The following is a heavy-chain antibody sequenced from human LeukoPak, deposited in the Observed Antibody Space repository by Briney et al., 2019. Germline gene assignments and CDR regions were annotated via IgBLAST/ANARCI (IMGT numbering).Heavy chain of an antibody. CDR3: AREGGGYCTNGVCYTGDYFDY. D-gene: IGHD2-8*01. J-gene: IGHJ4*02. CDR1: GFTFSTYW. V-gene: IGHV3-74*01. Sequence: GGSLRLSCAASGFTFSTYWMHWVRQAPGKGLVWVSRIKSDGSTNYADSVKGRFTISRDNAKNSLYLQMNSLRAEDTAVYYCAREGGGYCTNGVCYTGDYFDYWGQGTLVTVSS. CDR2: IKSDGST.